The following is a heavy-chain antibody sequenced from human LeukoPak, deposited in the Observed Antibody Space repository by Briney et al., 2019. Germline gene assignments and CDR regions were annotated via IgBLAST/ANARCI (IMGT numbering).Heavy chain of an antibody. CDR3: AREISGSPGYYYYYYMDV. CDR2: ISAYNGNT. V-gene: IGHV1-18*01. J-gene: IGHJ6*03. D-gene: IGHD1-26*01. CDR1: GYTFTSYG. Sequence: ASVKVSCKASGYTFTSYGISWVRQAPGQGLEWMGWISAYNGNTNYAQKFQGRVTITADESTSTAYMELSSLRSEDTAVYYCAREISGSPGYYYYYYMDVWGKGTTVTVSS.